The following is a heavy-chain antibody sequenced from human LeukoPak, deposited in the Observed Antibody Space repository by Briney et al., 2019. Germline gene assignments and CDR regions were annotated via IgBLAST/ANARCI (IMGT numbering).Heavy chain of an antibody. CDR2: IYTSGST. CDR1: GGSISSYY. V-gene: IGHV4-4*07. J-gene: IGHJ3*02. CDR3: ARDAAIVVVVAATEGKFDI. D-gene: IGHD2-15*01. Sequence: SETLSLTCTVSGGSISSYYWSWIRQPAGKGLEWIGRIYTSGSTNYNPSLKSRVTMSVDTSKNQFSLKLSSVTAADTAVYYCARDAAIVVVVAATEGKFDIWGQGTMVTVSS.